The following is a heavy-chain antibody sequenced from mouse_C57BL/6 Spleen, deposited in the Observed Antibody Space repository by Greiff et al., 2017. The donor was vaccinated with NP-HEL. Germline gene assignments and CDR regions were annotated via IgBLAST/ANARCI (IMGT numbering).Heavy chain of an antibody. D-gene: IGHD1-1*01. CDR3: ARRTTGAMDY. J-gene: IGHJ4*01. CDR2: IYPRSGNT. Sequence: VKLVESGAELARPGASVKLSCKASGYTFTSYGISWVKQRTGQGLEWIGEIYPRSGNTYYNEKFKGKATLTADKSSSTAYMELRSLTSEDSAVYFYARRTTGAMDYWGQGTSVTVSS. CDR1: GYTFTSYG. V-gene: IGHV1-81*01.